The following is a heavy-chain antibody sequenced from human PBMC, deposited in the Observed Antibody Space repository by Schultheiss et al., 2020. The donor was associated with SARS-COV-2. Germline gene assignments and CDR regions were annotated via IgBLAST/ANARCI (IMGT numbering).Heavy chain of an antibody. D-gene: IGHD3-3*01. J-gene: IGHJ6*02. CDR1: GGSISSYY. V-gene: IGHV4-59*01. Sequence: QTLSLTCTVSGGSISSYYWSWIRQPPGKGLEWIGYRSYSGISKYNPSLGSRVTILLDTSKNQISLKLRSVTAADTAVYYCARDTNAYYDFWSGKYSGMDVWGRGTTVTVSS. CDR3: ARDTNAYYDFWSGKYSGMDV. CDR2: RSYSGIS.